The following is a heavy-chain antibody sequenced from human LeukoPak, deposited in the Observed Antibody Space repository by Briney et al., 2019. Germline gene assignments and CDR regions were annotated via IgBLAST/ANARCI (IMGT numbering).Heavy chain of an antibody. CDR3: ARGTSNAWYDWFDL. J-gene: IGHJ5*02. Sequence: SETLSLTCTVSDDSINNFYWSWIRQPAGKGLEWIGRIYSSGYTNYPPSLKSRVTMSVDTSKNQFSLRLISLTAADTAVYYCARGTSNAWYDWFDLWGQGALVTVSS. D-gene: IGHD6-13*01. CDR2: IYSSGYT. CDR1: DDSINNFY. V-gene: IGHV4-4*07.